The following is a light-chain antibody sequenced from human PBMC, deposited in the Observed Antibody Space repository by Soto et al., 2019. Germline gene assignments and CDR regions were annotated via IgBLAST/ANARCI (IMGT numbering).Light chain of an antibody. CDR3: QQRGNWPPAIT. Sequence: ELVLTQSPATLSLSPGERATLSCRASQSISNYVAWYQQRPGQAPRLLIYDSSNRAAGIPPRFSGGGSGTDFTLTISSLEPEDFAIYYCQQRGNWPPAITFGQGTRLEIK. CDR1: QSISNY. V-gene: IGKV3-11*01. J-gene: IGKJ5*01. CDR2: DSS.